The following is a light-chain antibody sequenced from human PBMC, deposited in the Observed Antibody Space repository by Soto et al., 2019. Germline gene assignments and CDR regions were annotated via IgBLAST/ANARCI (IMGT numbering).Light chain of an antibody. Sequence: DIQMTQSPSTLSASVGDRVTITCRASQSIGSWLAWYQQKPGKAPELLIYDASTLESGVPSRFSGSGSGTEFTLTISTLQPDDFATYSCQQYNSDSPDTFGQGTKLEIK. J-gene: IGKJ2*01. CDR1: QSIGSW. V-gene: IGKV1-5*01. CDR3: QQYNSDSPDT. CDR2: DAS.